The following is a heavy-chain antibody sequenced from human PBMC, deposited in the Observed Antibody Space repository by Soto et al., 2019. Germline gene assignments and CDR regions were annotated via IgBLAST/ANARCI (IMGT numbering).Heavy chain of an antibody. CDR2: ISYDGSNK. J-gene: IGHJ4*02. D-gene: IGHD6-19*01. CDR1: GITFSSYA. CDR3: AREGSGWYYFDY. V-gene: IGHV3-30-3*01. Sequence: QVQLVESGGGVVQPGRFLRVSCAASGITFSSYAMHWVRQAPGKGLEWVAVISYDGSNKYYADSVKGRFTISRDNSKNTLYLQMNSLRAEDTAVYYCAREGSGWYYFDYWGQGTLVTVSS.